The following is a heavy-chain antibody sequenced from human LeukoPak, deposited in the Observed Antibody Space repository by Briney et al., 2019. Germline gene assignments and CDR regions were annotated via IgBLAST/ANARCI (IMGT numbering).Heavy chain of an antibody. V-gene: IGHV3-74*01. CDR1: GFTFSSYS. CDR2: INSDGSST. J-gene: IGHJ4*02. Sequence: GGSLRLSCAASGFTFSSYSVNWVRQAPGKGLVWVSRINSDGSSTSYADSVKGRFTISRDNAKNTLYLQMNSLRAEDTAVYYCARFDFWSAPFDYWGQGTLVTVSS. CDR3: ARFDFWSAPFDY. D-gene: IGHD3-3*01.